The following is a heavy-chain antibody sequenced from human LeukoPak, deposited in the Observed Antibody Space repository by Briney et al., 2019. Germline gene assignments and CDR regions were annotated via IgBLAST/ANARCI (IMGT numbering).Heavy chain of an antibody. CDR2: INPNSGGT. D-gene: IGHD6-13*01. Sequence: ASVKVSCKASGYTFTSYGISWVRQAPGQGLEWMGWINPNSGGTNYAQKFQGRVTMTRDTSISTAYMELSRLRSDDTAVYYCARGRIAAAGKNPRDMVWFDPWGQGTLVTVSS. CDR1: GYTFTSYG. CDR3: ARGRIAAAGKNPRDMVWFDP. J-gene: IGHJ5*02. V-gene: IGHV1-2*02.